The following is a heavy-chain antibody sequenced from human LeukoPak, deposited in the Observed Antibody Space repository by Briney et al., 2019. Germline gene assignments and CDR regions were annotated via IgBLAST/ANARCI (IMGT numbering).Heavy chain of an antibody. CDR3: AGRITMIVVTSRGFDY. CDR1: GGSFSGYY. V-gene: IGHV4-34*01. D-gene: IGHD3-22*01. CDR2: INHSGST. Sequence: SETLSLTCAVYGGSFSGYYWSWIRQPPGKGLEWIGEINHSGSTNYNPSLKSRVTISVDTSKNQFSLKLSSVTAADTAVYYCAGRITMIVVTSRGFDYWGQGTLVTVSS. J-gene: IGHJ4*02.